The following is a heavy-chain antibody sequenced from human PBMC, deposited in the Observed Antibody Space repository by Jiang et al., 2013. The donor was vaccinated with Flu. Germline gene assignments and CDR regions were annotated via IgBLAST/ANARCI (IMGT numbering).Heavy chain of an antibody. D-gene: IGHD2-15*01. J-gene: IGHJ4*02. CDR3: ARVTFLVVVAATNY. CDR1: GYPFTGYD. Sequence: GAEVKKPGASVKVSCKASGYPFTGYDLHWVRQAPGQGLEWMGRINPNSGGTTYAQKFQDRVTMTRDTSISTAYMELSRLTSDDTAIYYCARVTFLVVVAATNYWGQGTLVTVST. CDR2: INPNSGGT. V-gene: IGHV1-2*06.